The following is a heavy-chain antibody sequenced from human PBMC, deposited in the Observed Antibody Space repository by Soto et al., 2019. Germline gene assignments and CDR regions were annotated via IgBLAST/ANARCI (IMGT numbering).Heavy chain of an antibody. Sequence: GESLKISCKGSGYSFTSYWISWVRQMPGKGLEWMGRIDPSDSYTNYSPSFQGHVTISADKSISTAYLQWSSLKASDTAMYYWANHTGGYVPDYWGQETLVPASS. CDR1: GYSFTSYW. CDR2: IDPSDSYT. D-gene: IGHD5-12*01. J-gene: IGHJ4*02. CDR3: ANHTGGYVPDY. V-gene: IGHV5-10-1*01.